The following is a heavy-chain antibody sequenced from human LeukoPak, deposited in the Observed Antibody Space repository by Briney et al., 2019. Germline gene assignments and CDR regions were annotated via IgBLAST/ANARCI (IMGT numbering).Heavy chain of an antibody. Sequence: ASVKVSCKASGYTFTGYYMHWVRQAPGQGLEWMGWISAYNGNTNYAQKLQGRVTMTTDTSTSTAYMELRSLRSDDTAVYYCAIPAVAGQFDYWGQGTLVTVSS. D-gene: IGHD6-19*01. J-gene: IGHJ4*02. CDR2: ISAYNGNT. V-gene: IGHV1-18*04. CDR1: GYTFTGYY. CDR3: AIPAVAGQFDY.